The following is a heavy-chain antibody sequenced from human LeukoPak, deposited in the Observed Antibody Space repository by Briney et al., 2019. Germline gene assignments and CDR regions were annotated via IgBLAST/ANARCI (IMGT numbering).Heavy chain of an antibody. CDR2: IYYSGST. D-gene: IGHD4-23*01. Sequence: SETLSLTCTVSGGSVSSGSYYWSWIRQPPGKGLEWIGYIYYSGSTNYNPSLKSRVTISVDTSKNQFSLKLCSVTAADTAVYYCARDYGGNFGLDYWGQGTLVTVSS. CDR3: ARDYGGNFGLDY. V-gene: IGHV4-61*01. CDR1: GGSVSSGSYY. J-gene: IGHJ4*02.